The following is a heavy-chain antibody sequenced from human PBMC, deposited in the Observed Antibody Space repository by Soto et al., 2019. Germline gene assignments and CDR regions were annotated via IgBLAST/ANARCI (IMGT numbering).Heavy chain of an antibody. CDR3: ASPSNRYYYDSSGYPFDY. D-gene: IGHD3-22*01. CDR1: GGTFSSYA. CDR2: IIPIFGTA. V-gene: IGHV1-69*01. Sequence: QVPLVQSGAEVKKPGSSVKVSCKASGGTFSSYAISWVRQAPGQGLEWMGGIIPIFGTANYAQKFQGRVTITADESTSTAYMELSSLRSEDTAVYYCASPSNRYYYDSSGYPFDYWGQGTLVTVSS. J-gene: IGHJ4*02.